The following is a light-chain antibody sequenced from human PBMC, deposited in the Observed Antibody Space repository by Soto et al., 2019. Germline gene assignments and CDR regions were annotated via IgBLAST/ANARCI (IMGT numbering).Light chain of an antibody. Sequence: EIVMPQSPATLSVSPGERATLSCRASQSVSSKLAWFQQKPGQAPSLLIYGASTRATGIPARFSGSGSGTEFTLTISSLQSEDFAVYYCQQYNDWPPLTFGGGTKVEIK. V-gene: IGKV3-15*01. J-gene: IGKJ4*01. CDR1: QSVSSK. CDR2: GAS. CDR3: QQYNDWPPLT.